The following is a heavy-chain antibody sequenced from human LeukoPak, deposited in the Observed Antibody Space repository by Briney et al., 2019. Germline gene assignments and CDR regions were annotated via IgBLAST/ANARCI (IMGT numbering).Heavy chain of an antibody. Sequence: SLKGRFTISRDNAKNSLYLQINSLRAEDTAAYYCARESSISFDYWGQGILVAVSS. CDR3: ARESSISFDY. D-gene: IGHD3-3*01. V-gene: IGHV3-48*03. J-gene: IGHJ4*02.